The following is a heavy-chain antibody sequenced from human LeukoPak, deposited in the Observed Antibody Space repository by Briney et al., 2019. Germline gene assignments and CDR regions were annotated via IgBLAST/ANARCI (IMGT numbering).Heavy chain of an antibody. D-gene: IGHD6-19*01. V-gene: IGHV3-21*01. CDR2: ISSSSSYI. CDR1: GFTLSSYS. J-gene: IGHJ4*02. Sequence: GGSLRLSCAASGFTLSSYSMNWVRQAPGKGLEWVSSISSSSSYIYYADSVKGRFTISRDNAKNSLYLQMNSLRAEDTAVYYCARAHYSSGWYLPGYWGQGTLVTVSS. CDR3: ARAHYSSGWYLPGY.